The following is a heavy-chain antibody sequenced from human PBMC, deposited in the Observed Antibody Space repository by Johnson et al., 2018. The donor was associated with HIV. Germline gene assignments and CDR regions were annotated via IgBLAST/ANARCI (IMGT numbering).Heavy chain of an antibody. D-gene: IGHD1-26*01. J-gene: IGHJ3*02. V-gene: IGHV3-30*02. Sequence: QVQLVESGGGVVQPGGSLRLSCAASGFTFSSYGMHWVRQAPGKGLEWVAFIRFDGSNKYFADSVKGRFTISRDNSKNTLYLQMNSLRAGDTAVYYCARDRMRGATKDAFDIWGQGTMVTVSS. CDR2: IRFDGSNK. CDR1: GFTFSSYG. CDR3: ARDRMRGATKDAFDI.